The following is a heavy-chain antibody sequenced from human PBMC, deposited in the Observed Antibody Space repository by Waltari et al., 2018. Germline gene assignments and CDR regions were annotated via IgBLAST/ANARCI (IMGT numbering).Heavy chain of an antibody. V-gene: IGHV3-48*03. Sequence: EEQLGESGGGLVQPGGSLSLSCAASGFVFSGYEMNWVRQAPGKGLEWVSYSSSSGSTIYYADSVKGRFTISRDNAKNSLYLQMNSLRAEDTAVYYCARIGRRRAFDVWGQGTMVTVSS. CDR1: GFVFSGYE. CDR3: ARIGRRRAFDV. J-gene: IGHJ3*01. CDR2: SSSSGSTI.